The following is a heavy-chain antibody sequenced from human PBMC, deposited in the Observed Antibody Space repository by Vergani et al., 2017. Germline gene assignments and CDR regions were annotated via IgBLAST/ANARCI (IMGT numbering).Heavy chain of an antibody. CDR1: GYTFTNYY. Sequence: QVLLVQSGAEVKKPGASVRVSCKTSGYTFTNYYIHWVRQAPGQGLEWMGIINPSGGSTTYAQQFKGRLTMTRDTSTSTVYIDLSNLRSEDTAVYYCARPHGDILPPDPRRLDYWGQGTLVTVSS. CDR3: ARPHGDILPPDPRRLDY. J-gene: IGHJ4*02. CDR2: INPSGGST. V-gene: IGHV1-46*03.